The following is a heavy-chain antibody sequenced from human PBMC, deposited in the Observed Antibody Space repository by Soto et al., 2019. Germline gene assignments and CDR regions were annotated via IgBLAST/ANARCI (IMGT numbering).Heavy chain of an antibody. D-gene: IGHD3-10*01. CDR1: GGSISSYY. Sequence: TSETLSLTCTVSGGSISSYYWSWVRQPTGKGLEWIGRIYTSRSTNYNPSLKSRVTMSVDTSKNQFSLNLTSVTAADTAVYYCARDRVTMANDAFDIWGQGTMVTVSS. J-gene: IGHJ3*02. CDR3: ARDRVTMANDAFDI. V-gene: IGHV4-4*07. CDR2: IYTSRST.